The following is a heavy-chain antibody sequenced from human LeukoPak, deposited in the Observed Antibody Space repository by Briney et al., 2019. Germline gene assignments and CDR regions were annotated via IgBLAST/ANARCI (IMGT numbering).Heavy chain of an antibody. J-gene: IGHJ5*02. V-gene: IGHV3-23*01. D-gene: IGHD3-10*01. CDR2: ISGSGPYT. Sequence: GGSLRLSCAASGFTFSSYAMSWVRQAPGKGLEWVSAISGSGPYTFYTDSVKGRFTISRDSSKNTLYLQMNSLRAEDTAVYCCARDSHPRGWFDPWGQGTLVTVSS. CDR3: ARDSHPRGWFDP. CDR1: GFTFSSYA.